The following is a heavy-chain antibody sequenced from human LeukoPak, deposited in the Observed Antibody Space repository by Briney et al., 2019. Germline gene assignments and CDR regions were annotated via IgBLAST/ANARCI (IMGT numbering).Heavy chain of an antibody. D-gene: IGHD5-12*01. CDR1: GFSFSSYW. V-gene: IGHV3-7*01. J-gene: IGHJ4*02. Sequence: GGSLRLSCAASGFSFSSYWMSWVRQAPGKGLEWVANIKQDGSEKYYVDSVKGRFTISRDNAKNSLYLQMDSLRAEETAVYYCARKNGGYAEYWGQGTLVTVSS. CDR2: IKQDGSEK. CDR3: ARKNGGYAEY.